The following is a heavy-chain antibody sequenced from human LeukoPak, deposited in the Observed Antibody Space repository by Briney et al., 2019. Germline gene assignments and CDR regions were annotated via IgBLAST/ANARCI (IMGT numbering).Heavy chain of an antibody. CDR1: GFTVSSNY. CDR2: IHPGGTI. CDR3: AQGASSWHYYYYGMDV. Sequence: QPGGSLRLSCVASGFTVSSNYMSWVRQAPGKGLEWVSVIHPGGTIYYADSVKGRFTISRDNSKNTLYLQMNSLRAEDTAVYYCAQGASSWHYYYYGMDVWGQGTTVTVSS. V-gene: IGHV3-66*02. D-gene: IGHD6-13*01. J-gene: IGHJ6*02.